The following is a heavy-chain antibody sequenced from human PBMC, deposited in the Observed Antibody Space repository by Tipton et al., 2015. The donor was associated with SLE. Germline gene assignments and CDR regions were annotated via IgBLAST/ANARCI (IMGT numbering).Heavy chain of an antibody. J-gene: IGHJ5*02. Sequence: TLSLTCTVSGGSISSGGYYWSWIRQHPGKGLEWIGYIYYSGSTHYNPSLKSRVTISVDTSKNQLSLKLSSVTAADTAVYYCARVGTVSTENWFDPWGQGTLVTVSS. CDR1: GGSISSGGYY. CDR2: IYYSGST. V-gene: IGHV4-31*03. D-gene: IGHD4-11*01. CDR3: ARVGTVSTENWFDP.